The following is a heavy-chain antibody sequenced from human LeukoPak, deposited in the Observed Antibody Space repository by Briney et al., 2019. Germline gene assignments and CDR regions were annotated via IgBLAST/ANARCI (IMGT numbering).Heavy chain of an antibody. CDR3: ARSPRGDNSGYYFDY. J-gene: IGHJ4*02. Sequence: GSLRLSCEGSGFTFSNYWMGWVRQAPGKGLQWVANIKTDGSEKYYVDSVRGRFTISRDNAENSLYLQMNSLRAEDTALYFCARSPRGDNSGYYFDYWGQGSLVTVSS. D-gene: IGHD3-22*01. CDR1: GFTFSNYW. CDR2: IKTDGSEK. V-gene: IGHV3-7*03.